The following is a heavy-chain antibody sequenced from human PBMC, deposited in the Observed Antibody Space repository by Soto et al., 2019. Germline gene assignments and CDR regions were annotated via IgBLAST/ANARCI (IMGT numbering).Heavy chain of an antibody. Sequence: LRLSCTASGFPFYVYGMTWVRQAPGKGLEWVSSITSNGNFLYYADAVRGRFTISRDNPKASLSLEMNNLRAEDTAVYYCTRSDYGDAPGYWGQGTLVTVSS. CDR1: GFPFYVYG. CDR2: ITSNGNFL. CDR3: TRSDYGDAPGY. D-gene: IGHD4-17*01. J-gene: IGHJ4*02. V-gene: IGHV3-21*01.